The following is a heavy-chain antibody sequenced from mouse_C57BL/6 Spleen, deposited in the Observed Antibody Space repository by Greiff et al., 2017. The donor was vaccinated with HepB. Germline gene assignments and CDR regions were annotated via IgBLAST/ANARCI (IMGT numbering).Heavy chain of an antibody. D-gene: IGHD2-1*01. CDR1: GFNIKNTY. Sequence: VQLQQSVAELVRPGASVKLSCTASGFNIKNTYMHWVKQRPEQGLEWIGRIDPANGNTKYAPKFQGKATITADTSSNTAYLQLSSLTSEDTAIYYCARTEDYGKYEEGAMDYWGQGTTVTVSS. V-gene: IGHV14-3*01. J-gene: IGHJ4*01. CDR3: ARTEDYGKYEEGAMDY. CDR2: IDPANGNT.